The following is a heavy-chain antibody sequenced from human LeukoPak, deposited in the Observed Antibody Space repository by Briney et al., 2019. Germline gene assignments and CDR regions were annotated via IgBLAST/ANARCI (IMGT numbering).Heavy chain of an antibody. J-gene: IGHJ4*02. CDR3: ARHTPWGYSSLGLFDY. V-gene: IGHV4-59*01. CDR1: GGSISSYY. D-gene: IGHD6-13*01. CDR2: IYYSGST. Sequence: SETLSLTCTVSGGSISSYYWSWIRQPPGKGLEWIGYIYYSGSTNYNPSLKSRVTISVDTSKNQFSLKLSSVTAADTAVYYCARHTPWGYSSLGLFDYWGQGTLVTVSS.